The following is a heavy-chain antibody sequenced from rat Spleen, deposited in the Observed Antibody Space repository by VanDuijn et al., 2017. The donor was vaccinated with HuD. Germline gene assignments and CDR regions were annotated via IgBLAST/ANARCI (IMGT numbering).Heavy chain of an antibody. D-gene: IGHD1-6*01. V-gene: IGHV5-29*01. CDR2: ISYDGGGT. CDR3: TRDRILRSTGFDY. CDR1: GFTFSNYG. Sequence: EVQLVESGGGLVQPGRSLKLSCAASGFTFSNYGMAWVRQAPTKWLEWVATISYDGGGTYHRDSVKGRFTISRDNAKSSLYLQMDSLRSEDTATYYCTRDRILRSTGFDYWGQGVMVTVSS. J-gene: IGHJ2*01.